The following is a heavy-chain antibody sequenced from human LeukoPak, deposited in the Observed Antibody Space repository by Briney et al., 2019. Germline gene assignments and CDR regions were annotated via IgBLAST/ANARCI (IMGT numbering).Heavy chain of an antibody. CDR2: ISSDGSRV. J-gene: IGHJ4*02. CDR3: ARLSSYYDILTGYSFDY. V-gene: IGHV3-74*01. CDR1: GFTFSDYW. D-gene: IGHD3-9*01. Sequence: SGGSLRLSCAASGFTFSDYWMHWVRQAPGKGLVWVSRISSDGSRVTYADSVKGRFTISRDNAKNSLYLQMNSLRAEDTAVYYCARLSSYYDILTGYSFDYWGQGTLVTVSS.